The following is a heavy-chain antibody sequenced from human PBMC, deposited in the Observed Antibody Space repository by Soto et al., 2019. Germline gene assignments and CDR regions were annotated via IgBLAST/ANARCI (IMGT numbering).Heavy chain of an antibody. CDR3: AREGQYYDSSAYYYLFHY. CDR2: INAGNGNT. J-gene: IGHJ4*02. Sequence: ASVKVSCKASGYTFTSYAIFWVRQAPGQRLEWMGWINAGNGNTKYSQKFQGRVTITRDTSATTAYMELSSLRSEDTAVYYCAREGQYYDSSAYYYLFHYSGQGTLVTVSS. D-gene: IGHD3-22*01. CDR1: GYTFTSYA. V-gene: IGHV1-3*01.